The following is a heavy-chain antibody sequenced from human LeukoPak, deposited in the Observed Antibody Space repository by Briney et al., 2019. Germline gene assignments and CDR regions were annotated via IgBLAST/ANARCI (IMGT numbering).Heavy chain of an antibody. V-gene: IGHV2-26*01. J-gene: IGHJ4*02. CDR1: GGSISSSDY. D-gene: IGHD2-15*01. CDR2: IFSNDEK. CDR3: ARISSAGRHFDY. Sequence: PSETLSLTCTVSGGSISSSDYYWAWIRQPPGKALEWLAHIFSNDEKSYSTSLKSRLTISKDTSKSQVVLTMTNMDPVDTATYYCARISSAGRHFDYWGQGTLVTVSS.